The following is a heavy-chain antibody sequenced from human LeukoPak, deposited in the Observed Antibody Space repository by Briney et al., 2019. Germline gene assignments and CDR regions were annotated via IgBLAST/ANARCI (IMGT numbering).Heavy chain of an antibody. CDR1: GGTFSSYA. D-gene: IGHD3-9*01. Sequence: WASVKVSCKASGGTFSSYAISWVRQAPGQGLEWMGRTIPILGIANYAQKFQGRVTITADKSTSTAYMELSSLRSEDTAVYYCARTNYDILTGYYKYGMDVWGQGTTVTVSS. CDR3: ARTNYDILTGYYKYGMDV. CDR2: TIPILGIA. V-gene: IGHV1-69*04. J-gene: IGHJ6*02.